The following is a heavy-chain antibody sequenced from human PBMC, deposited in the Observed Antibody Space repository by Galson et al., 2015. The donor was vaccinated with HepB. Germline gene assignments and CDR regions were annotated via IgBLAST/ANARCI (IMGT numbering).Heavy chain of an antibody. J-gene: IGHJ5*02. CDR3: ARILGYCNSTNCLGFDP. CDR1: GYTFINYD. V-gene: IGHV1-8*01. CDR2: MNPNSGKT. D-gene: IGHD2-2*01. Sequence: SVKVSCKASGYTFINYDINWVRQATGQGLEWMGWMNPNSGKTRYAQKFQGRVTLTRSTSISTAYMELSSLKSEDTAVYYCARILGYCNSTNCLGFDPWGQGTLVTVSS.